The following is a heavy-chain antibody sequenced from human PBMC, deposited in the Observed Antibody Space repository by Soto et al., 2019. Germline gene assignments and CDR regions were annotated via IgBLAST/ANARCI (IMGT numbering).Heavy chain of an antibody. D-gene: IGHD1-1*01. CDR3: TKGGIPRRYNIPKVDFDY. CDR1: GFIFSNYA. CDR2: ISGSGATT. Sequence: GGSLRLSCAASGFIFSNYAMSWVRQAPGRGLEWVSAISGSGATTYYPDSVKGRFTISRDNSKNTLYLQMNNLRADDTAVYYCTKGGIPRRYNIPKVDFDYWGQGSLVTVSS. V-gene: IGHV3-23*01. J-gene: IGHJ4*02.